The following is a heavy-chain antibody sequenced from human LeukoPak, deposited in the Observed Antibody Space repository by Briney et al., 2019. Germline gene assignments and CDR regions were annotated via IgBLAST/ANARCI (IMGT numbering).Heavy chain of an antibody. CDR1: GYSLSDYH. V-gene: IGHV1-2*02. CDR2: INPGNGAT. CDR3: ARDPQYTFGYPTYDC. Sequence: ASVKVSRKASGYSLSDYHLHWVRQAPGQGLEWMGDINPGNGATKYAQKFQGRVTMTRDTSISTVYMDLSGLTPDDTAVYYCARDPQYTFGYPTYDCWGQGTLVTVSS. D-gene: IGHD2-2*03. J-gene: IGHJ4*02.